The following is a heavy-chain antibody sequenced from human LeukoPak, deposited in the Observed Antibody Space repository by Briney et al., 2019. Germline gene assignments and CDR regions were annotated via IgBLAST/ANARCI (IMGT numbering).Heavy chain of an antibody. J-gene: IGHJ4*02. CDR1: GFTFTRYA. V-gene: IGHV3-23*01. CDR2: ITGDGDGA. CDR3: AKESSSRGCYGPDY. D-gene: IGHD6-19*01. Sequence: GGSLRLSCAASGFTFTRYAMTWVRQAPGRGLEWVSTITGDGDGAYYPDSVKGRFTTSRDNAKNTLYLQINSLRADDTAVYCCAKESSSRGCYGPDYWGQGTLVTVSS.